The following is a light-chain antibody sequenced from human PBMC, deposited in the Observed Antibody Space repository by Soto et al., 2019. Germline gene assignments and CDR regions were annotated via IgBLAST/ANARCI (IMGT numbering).Light chain of an antibody. CDR3: QQRSNWIT. V-gene: IGKV3-11*01. Sequence: EIVLTQSPATLSLSPGERATLSCRASQSVSSYLAWYQQKPGQAPRLLIYDASNRATGIPARFSGSGSGTDFTLTISSLEPEDFAVYSCQQRSNWITFAQGTRLEIK. CDR2: DAS. J-gene: IGKJ5*01. CDR1: QSVSSY.